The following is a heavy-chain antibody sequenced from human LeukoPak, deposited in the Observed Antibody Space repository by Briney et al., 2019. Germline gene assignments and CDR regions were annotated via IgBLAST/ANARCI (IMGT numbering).Heavy chain of an antibody. Sequence: SETLSLTCTVSGGSISSYYWSWIRQPAGKGLEWIGRIYTSGSTNYNPSLKSRVTMSVDTSKNQFSLKLSSVTAADTAVYYCARSTYSSSSGGYYYYYMDVWGKGTTVTVSS. D-gene: IGHD6-6*01. CDR2: IYTSGST. V-gene: IGHV4-4*07. CDR1: GGSISSYY. J-gene: IGHJ6*03. CDR3: ARSTYSSSSGGYYYYYMDV.